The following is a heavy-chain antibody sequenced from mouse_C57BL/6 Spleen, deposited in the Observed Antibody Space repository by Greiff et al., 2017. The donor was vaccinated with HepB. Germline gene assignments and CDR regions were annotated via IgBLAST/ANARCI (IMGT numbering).Heavy chain of an antibody. D-gene: IGHD2-2*01. V-gene: IGHV1-53*01. J-gene: IGHJ4*01. CDR3: ARTRGYDRYAMDY. CDR1: GYTFTSYW. Sequence: QVQLQQPGTELVKPGASVKLSCKASGYTFTSYWMHWVKQRPGQGLEWIGIINPSNGGTNYNEKFKSKATLTVDKSSSTAYMQLSSLTSEDSAVYYCARTRGYDRYAMDYWGQGTSVTVSS. CDR2: INPSNGGT.